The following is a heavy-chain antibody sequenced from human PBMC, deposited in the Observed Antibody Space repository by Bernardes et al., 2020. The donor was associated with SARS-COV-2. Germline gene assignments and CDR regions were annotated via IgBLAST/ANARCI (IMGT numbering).Heavy chain of an antibody. Sequence: ASVKVSCKASGYTFTGYYMHWVRQAPGQGLEWMGWINPNSGGTNYAQKFQGWVTMTRDTSISTAYMELSRLRSDDTAVYYCARDTGSGGTYAFDIWGQGTMVTVSS. J-gene: IGHJ3*02. CDR2: INPNSGGT. CDR3: ARDTGSGGTYAFDI. CDR1: GYTFTGYY. D-gene: IGHD3-10*01. V-gene: IGHV1-2*04.